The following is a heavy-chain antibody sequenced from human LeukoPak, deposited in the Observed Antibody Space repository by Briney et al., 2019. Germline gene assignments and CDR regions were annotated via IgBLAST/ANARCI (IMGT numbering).Heavy chain of an antibody. CDR1: GYTFTSYG. Sequence: EASVKVSCKASGYTFTSYGISWVRQAPGQGLEWMGWISAYNGNTNYAQKRQGKATMTTDTSTSTAYMELRSLRSDDTAVYYCARVRDGSGSFHNWFDPWGQGTLVTVSS. CDR3: ARVRDGSGSFHNWFDP. D-gene: IGHD3-10*01. CDR2: ISAYNGNT. J-gene: IGHJ5*02. V-gene: IGHV1-18*01.